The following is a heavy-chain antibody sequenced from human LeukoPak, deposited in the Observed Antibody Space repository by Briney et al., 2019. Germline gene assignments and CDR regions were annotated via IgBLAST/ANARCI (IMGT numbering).Heavy chain of an antibody. V-gene: IGHV4-59*08. CDR1: GFSISSYY. CDR3: AKHGRYCSSTSCYNYYYYGMDV. J-gene: IGHJ6*02. Sequence: PSETLSLTCTVSGFSISSYYWSWIRQPPGKGLEWIGYIYYSRSTNYNPSLKSRVTISVKTPKNHFPLKLITVTSADRAVDYCAKHGRYCSSTSCYNYYYYGMDVWGPGATVTVSS. D-gene: IGHD2-2*02. CDR2: IYYSRST.